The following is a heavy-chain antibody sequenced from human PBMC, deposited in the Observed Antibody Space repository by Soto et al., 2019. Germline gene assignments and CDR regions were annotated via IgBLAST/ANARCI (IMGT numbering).Heavy chain of an antibody. CDR3: ARGLRYSSSWYQSDAFDI. D-gene: IGHD6-13*01. CDR1: GGSFSGYY. CDR2: INHSGST. Sequence: SETLSLTCAVYGGSFSGYYWSWIRQPPGKGLEWIGEINHSGSTNYNPSLKSRVTISVDTSKNQFSLKLSSVTAADTAVYYCARGLRYSSSWYQSDAFDIWGQGTMVTVSS. J-gene: IGHJ3*02. V-gene: IGHV4-34*01.